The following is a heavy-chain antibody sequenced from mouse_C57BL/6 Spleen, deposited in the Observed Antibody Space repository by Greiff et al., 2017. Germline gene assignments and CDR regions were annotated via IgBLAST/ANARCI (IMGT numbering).Heavy chain of an antibody. J-gene: IGHJ3*01. CDR3: ARKWYEAWFAY. CDR1: GFNIKDYY. Sequence: VQLQQSGAELVKPGASVKLSCTASGFNIKDYYMHWVKQRTEQGLEWIGRIDPEAGETKYAPKFQGKATITADTSSNTAYLQLSSLTSEDTAVYYCARKWYEAWFAYWGQGTLVTVSA. V-gene: IGHV14-2*01. D-gene: IGHD2-1*01. CDR2: IDPEAGET.